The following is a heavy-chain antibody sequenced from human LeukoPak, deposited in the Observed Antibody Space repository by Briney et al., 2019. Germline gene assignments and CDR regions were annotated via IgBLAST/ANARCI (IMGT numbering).Heavy chain of an antibody. CDR1: GYTFTGYY. V-gene: IGHV1-2*02. CDR3: ARGRGSGDAFEI. CDR2: INPNSGGT. J-gene: IGHJ3*02. Sequence: ASVKVSCKASGYTFTGYYMHWVRQAPGQGLEWVGWINPNSGGTKYAQKFQGRVTMTRDTSVSTAHVELSRLRSDDTAVYYCARGRGSGDAFEIWGQGTMVTVSS. D-gene: IGHD1-26*01.